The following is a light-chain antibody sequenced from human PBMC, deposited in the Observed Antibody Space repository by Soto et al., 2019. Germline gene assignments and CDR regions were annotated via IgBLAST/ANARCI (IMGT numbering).Light chain of an antibody. Sequence: DIQMTQSPSSLSASVRDRVTITFGASQSISSYLNWYQQKPGKAPKLLIYAASSLQSGVPSRFSGSGSGTDFTLTISSLQPEDFATYYCQQSYSTPSITFGQGTRLEIK. V-gene: IGKV1-39*01. CDR3: QQSYSTPSIT. CDR2: AAS. CDR1: QSISSY. J-gene: IGKJ5*01.